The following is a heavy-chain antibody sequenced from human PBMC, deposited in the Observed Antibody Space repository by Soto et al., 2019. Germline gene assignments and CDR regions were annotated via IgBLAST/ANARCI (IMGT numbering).Heavy chain of an antibody. CDR1: GYTFTSYD. CDR2: MNPNTGNS. J-gene: IGHJ4*02. D-gene: IGHD1-1*01. V-gene: IGHV1-8*01. Sequence: QVQLVQSGAEVRKPGASVKVSCEASGYTFTSYDIYWVRQATGQGLEWMGWMNPNTGNSAYAQKFQGRVTVTSDTSINTVHMELNNLRSEDTAVYYCARRAETNGWNGFGADKYYFDFWGQGTLVTVSS. CDR3: ARRAETNGWNGFGADKYYFDF.